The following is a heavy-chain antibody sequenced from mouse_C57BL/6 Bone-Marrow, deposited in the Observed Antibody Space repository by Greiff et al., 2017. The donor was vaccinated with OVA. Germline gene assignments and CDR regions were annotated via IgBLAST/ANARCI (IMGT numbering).Heavy chain of an antibody. J-gene: IGHJ1*03. V-gene: IGHV14-3*01. CDR2: IDPANGNT. D-gene: IGHD1-1*01. Sequence: EVQLLQSVAELVKPGASVKFSCTASGFNFKNSYMHWVKQRPEQGLEWIGQIDPANGNTNYAPKFQGKSTITADKSSNTAYLQLISLTSEDTAIYHAARAGTTVLGTDGYFDVWGTGATVTVAS. CDR1: GFNFKNSY. CDR3: ARAGTTVLGTDGYFDV.